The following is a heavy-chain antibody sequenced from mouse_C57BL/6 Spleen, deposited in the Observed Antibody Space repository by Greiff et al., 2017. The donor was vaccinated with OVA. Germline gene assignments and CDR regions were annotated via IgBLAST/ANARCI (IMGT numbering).Heavy chain of an antibody. CDR1: GFNIKDDY. V-gene: IGHV14-4*01. CDR2: IDPENGDT. J-gene: IGHJ2*01. Sequence: EVKLMESGAELVRPGASVKLSCTASGFNIKDDYMHWVKQRPEQGLEWIGWIDPENGDTEYASKFQGKATITADTSSNTAYLQLSSLTSEDTAVYYCTSIVKGYWGQGTTLTVSS. CDR3: TSIVKGY. D-gene: IGHD2-5*01.